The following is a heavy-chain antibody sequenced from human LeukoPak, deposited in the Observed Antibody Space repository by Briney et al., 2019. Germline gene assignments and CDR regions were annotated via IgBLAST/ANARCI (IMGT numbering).Heavy chain of an antibody. CDR3: ARDREYYYYYMDV. V-gene: IGHV3-11*04. CDR1: GGSISSSSYY. Sequence: LSLTCTVSGGSISSSSYYWGWIRQPPGKGLEWVSYISSSGGTIYYADSVKGRFTISRDNAKNSLYLQMNSLRAEDTAVYYCARDREYYYYYMDVWGKGTTVTVSS. CDR2: ISSSGGTI. J-gene: IGHJ6*03.